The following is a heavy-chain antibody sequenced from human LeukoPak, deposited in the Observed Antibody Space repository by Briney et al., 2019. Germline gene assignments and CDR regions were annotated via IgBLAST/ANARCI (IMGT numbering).Heavy chain of an antibody. CDR2: IKQDGSEK. CDR1: GLTLSTYW. V-gene: IGHV3-7*05. CDR3: ARDQGAFDM. J-gene: IGHJ3*02. Sequence: GGSLRLSCAGSGLTLSTYWMSWIRQAPGKGLEWVGNIKQDGSEKYFVDSLRGRFTISRDSARNSLFLQMNSLRAEDTAVYYCARDQGAFDMWGQGTMVTVSS.